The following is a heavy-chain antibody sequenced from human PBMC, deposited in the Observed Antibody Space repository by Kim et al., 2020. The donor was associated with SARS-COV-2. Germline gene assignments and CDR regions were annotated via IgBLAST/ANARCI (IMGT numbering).Heavy chain of an antibody. J-gene: IGHJ4*02. CDR3: ARDHCTSTSCPYYFDH. CDR2: IDHSGST. CDR1: GGSFSGYY. D-gene: IGHD2-2*01. Sequence: SETLSLTCAVYGGSFSGYYWSWIRQPPGKGLEWIGEIDHSGSTNYNPSLKSRVTISVDTSKNQFSLKLRSVTAADTAVYSCARDHCTSTSCPYYFDHWGQGTLVTVSS. V-gene: IGHV4-34*01.